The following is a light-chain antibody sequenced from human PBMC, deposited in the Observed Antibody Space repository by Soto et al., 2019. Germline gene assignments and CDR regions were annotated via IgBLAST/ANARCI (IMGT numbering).Light chain of an antibody. Sequence: DIQMTQSPSSLSASVGDRVTITCRESQGIYHYLAWYQQKPGKAPKLLIYAASTLEAGVPYLFSGSGSGTDFTLTISSLQPKDVATYYCHKYNSALLTFGQGTRLEIK. CDR3: HKYNSALLT. CDR2: AAS. CDR1: QGIYHY. V-gene: IGKV1-27*01. J-gene: IGKJ5*01.